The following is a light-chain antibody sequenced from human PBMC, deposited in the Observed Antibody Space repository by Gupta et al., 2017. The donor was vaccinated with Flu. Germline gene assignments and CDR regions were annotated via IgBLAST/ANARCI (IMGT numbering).Light chain of an antibody. J-gene: IGLJ1*01. V-gene: IGLV1-44*01. CDR1: SSNIGRRT. Sequence: QSVLTQPPPVSHTPGQRVTIASSGSSSNIGRRTVNWYQQLPGTAPKLLIYSNVQRTSGVPDRFSGSKSGTSASLAISGLQSEDEADYYCAAWDDSLNGFVFGSGTKVTV. CDR3: AAWDDSLNGFV. CDR2: SNV.